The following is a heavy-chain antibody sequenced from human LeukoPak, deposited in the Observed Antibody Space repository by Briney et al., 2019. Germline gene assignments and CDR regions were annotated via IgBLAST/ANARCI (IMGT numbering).Heavy chain of an antibody. CDR2: ISSGSRYI. V-gene: IGHV3-21*01. CDR3: ARNGDILAGHYDYFDS. Sequence: PGGSLRLSCTASGFIFSSYSMNWLRQAPGKGLEWVSSISSGSRYIYYADSVKGRFTISRDDAKNALSLQMNSLRAEDTAVYYCARNGDILAGHYDYFDSWGQGTLVTVSS. D-gene: IGHD3-9*01. J-gene: IGHJ4*02. CDR1: GFIFSSYS.